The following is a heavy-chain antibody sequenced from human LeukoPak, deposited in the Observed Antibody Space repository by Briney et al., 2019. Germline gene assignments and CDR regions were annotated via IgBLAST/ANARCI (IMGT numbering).Heavy chain of an antibody. J-gene: IGHJ4*02. CDR2: FDPENDET. D-gene: IGHD3-16*02. CDR3: ATFNQRTMITFGGVINDY. CDR1: GYTLSELS. Sequence: ASVKVSCKISGYTLSELSMHWMRQAPGRRLEWMGGFDPENDETIYAQKFQGRVTMTEDTSTDTAYMELSSLRSEDTAVYYCATFNQRTMITFGGVINDYWGQGTLVTVSS. V-gene: IGHV1-24*01.